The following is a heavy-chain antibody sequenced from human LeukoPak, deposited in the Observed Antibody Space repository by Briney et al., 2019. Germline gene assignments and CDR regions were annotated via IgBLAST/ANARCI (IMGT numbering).Heavy chain of an antibody. CDR1: GYSFTSYW. D-gene: IGHD3-3*01. V-gene: IGHV5-51*01. J-gene: IGHJ4*02. CDR2: IYPGDSDT. CDR3: ARRITIFGVDTFDY. Sequence: KVSCKASGYSFTSYWIGWVRQMPGKGLEWMGIIYPGDSDTRYSPSFQGQVTISADKSISTAYLQWSSLKASDTAMYYCARRITIFGVDTFDYWGQGTLVTVSS.